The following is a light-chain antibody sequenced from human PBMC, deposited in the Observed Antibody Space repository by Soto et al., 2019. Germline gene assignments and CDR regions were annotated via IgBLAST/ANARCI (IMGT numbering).Light chain of an antibody. V-gene: IGKV1-5*01. CDR2: DAS. Sequence: DIQMTQSPSTLSGSVGDRVTITFRAIQTISTWMAWYQQKPGKAPKLLVYDASTLQSGVASRFSGSGSGTEFTLIISGLQPDDSATYYCQQYTNTNNPWMFGQGTKVDI. CDR3: QQYTNTNNPWM. J-gene: IGKJ1*01. CDR1: QTISTW.